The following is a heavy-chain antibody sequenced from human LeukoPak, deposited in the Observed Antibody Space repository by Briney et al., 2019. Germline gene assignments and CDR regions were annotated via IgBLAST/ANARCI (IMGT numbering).Heavy chain of an antibody. CDR2: ISAYNGNT. CDR3: ARAGGDYPIRHYYYGMDV. V-gene: IGHV1-18*01. Sequence: ASVKVSCKASGYTFTSYGISWVRQAPGQGLEWMGWISAYNGNTNYAQKLQGRVTITADESTSTAYMELSSLRSEDTAVYYCARAGGDYPIRHYYYGMDVWGQGTTVTVSS. J-gene: IGHJ6*02. CDR1: GYTFTSYG. D-gene: IGHD4-17*01.